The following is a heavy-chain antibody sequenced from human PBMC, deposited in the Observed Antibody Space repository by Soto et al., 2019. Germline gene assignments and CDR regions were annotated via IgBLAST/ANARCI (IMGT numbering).Heavy chain of an antibody. CDR3: VRMNADSYQFYYAMDV. J-gene: IGHJ6*02. CDR1: GFSLSTGRIG. D-gene: IGHD4-17*01. Sequence: QVTLKESGPVLVKPTETLTLTCTVSGFSLSTGRIGVSWIRQPPGKALEWLAHIFSDNERSYSTSMQGRLTISKDPSGSQVVLSMTNLDPVDTGTYYCVRMNADSYQFYYAMDVWGQGTTVTVSS. V-gene: IGHV2-26*01. CDR2: IFSDNER.